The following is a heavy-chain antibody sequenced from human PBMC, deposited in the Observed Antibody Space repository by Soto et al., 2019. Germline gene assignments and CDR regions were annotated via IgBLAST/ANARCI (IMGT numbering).Heavy chain of an antibody. V-gene: IGHV3-21*01. D-gene: IGHD3-10*01. CDR1: GFTFSSYS. J-gene: IGHJ6*03. CDR2: ISSSSSYI. Sequence: GGSLRLSCAASGFTFSSYSMNWVRQAPGKGLEWVSSISSSSSYIYYADSVKGRFTISRDNDKKSLNLQMNSLRAEDTAVYYCARDNITMVRGVIQEHYYMDVWGKGTTVTVSS. CDR3: ARDNITMVRGVIQEHYYMDV.